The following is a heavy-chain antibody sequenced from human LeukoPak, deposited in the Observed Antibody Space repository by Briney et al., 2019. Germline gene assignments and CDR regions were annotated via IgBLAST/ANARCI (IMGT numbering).Heavy chain of an antibody. CDR1: GFTFSSYE. J-gene: IGHJ4*02. CDR2: ISSSGSTI. D-gene: IGHD6-25*01. Sequence: GGSLRLSCAASGFTFSSYEMNWVRQAPGKGLEWVSYISSSGSTIYYADSVKGRFTISRDNAKNSLYLQMNSLRAEDTAVYYCARGRLSSSGWLTAYWGQGTLVTVSS. CDR3: ARGRLSSSGWLTAY. V-gene: IGHV3-48*03.